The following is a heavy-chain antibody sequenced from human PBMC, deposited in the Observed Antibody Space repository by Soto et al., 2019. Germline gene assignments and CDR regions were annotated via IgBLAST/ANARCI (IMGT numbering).Heavy chain of an antibody. CDR3: ARDSYYYDSSGHGSSGGMDV. CDR2: IWYDGSNK. Sequence: PGGSLRLSCAASGFTFSSYGMHWVRQAPGKGLEWVAVIWYDGSNKYYADSVKGRFTISRDNSKNTLYLQMNSLRAEDTAVYYCARDSYYYDSSGHGSSGGMDVRGQGTTVTVSS. CDR1: GFTFSSYG. V-gene: IGHV3-33*01. J-gene: IGHJ6*02. D-gene: IGHD3-22*01.